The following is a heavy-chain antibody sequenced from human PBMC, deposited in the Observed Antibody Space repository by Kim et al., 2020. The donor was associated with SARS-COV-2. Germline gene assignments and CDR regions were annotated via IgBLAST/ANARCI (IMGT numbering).Heavy chain of an antibody. V-gene: IGHV3-48*02. CDR2: ISSSSSTI. CDR3: ARGPENGDPSYNWFDP. CDR1: GFSFSSYS. D-gene: IGHD2-21*02. Sequence: GSLRLSCAAAGFSFSSYSMNWVRQAPGKGLEWVSKISSSSSTIYYADSVKGRFTISRDNAKNSLYLQMNSLRDEDTAVYYCARGPENGDPSYNWFDPWGQGTLVTVSS. J-gene: IGHJ5*02.